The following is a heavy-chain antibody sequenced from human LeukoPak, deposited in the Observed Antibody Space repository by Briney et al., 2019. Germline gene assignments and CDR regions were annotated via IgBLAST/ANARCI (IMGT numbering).Heavy chain of an antibody. V-gene: IGHV4-39*01. CDR2: VYYSVST. Sequence: SETLSLTCTVSGVSISSGGYYWGWIRQPPGKGVEWIVSVYYSVSTYYNPSLKSRFSSSVESYKSQICLKPSSVTAADAAVYYCARQGNKVRGVHVETGDLWGQGMLVTVSS. J-gene: IGHJ4*02. CDR3: ARQGNKVRGVHVETGDL. CDR1: GVSISSGGYY. D-gene: IGHD3-10*01.